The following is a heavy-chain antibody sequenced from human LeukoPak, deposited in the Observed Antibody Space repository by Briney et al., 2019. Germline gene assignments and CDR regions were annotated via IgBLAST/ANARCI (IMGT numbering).Heavy chain of an antibody. CDR3: ARGPVPAATAGDWFDP. CDR2: IKQDGSEK. Sequence: PGGSLRLSCAASGFTFSSYWMSWVRQAPGKGLEWVANIKQDGSEKFYVDSVKGRFTISRDNAKNSLYLQMNSLRAEDTAVYYCARGPVPAATAGDWFDPWGQGTLVTVSS. J-gene: IGHJ5*02. V-gene: IGHV3-7*01. D-gene: IGHD2-2*01. CDR1: GFTFSSYW.